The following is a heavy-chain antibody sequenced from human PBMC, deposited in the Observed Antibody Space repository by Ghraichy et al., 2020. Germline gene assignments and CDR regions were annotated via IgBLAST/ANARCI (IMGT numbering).Heavy chain of an antibody. CDR2: IYSGDTI. CDR1: GFTVNSNY. J-gene: IGHJ4*02. Sequence: GESLNISCAVSGFTVNSNYMSWVRQAPGKGLEWVAVIYSGDTIRYADFVKGRFTIFRDTSKNTVYLQMNSLGEEDTAVYYCAREPFDYWGQGTHLTVSS. CDR3: AREPFDY. V-gene: IGHV3-53*01.